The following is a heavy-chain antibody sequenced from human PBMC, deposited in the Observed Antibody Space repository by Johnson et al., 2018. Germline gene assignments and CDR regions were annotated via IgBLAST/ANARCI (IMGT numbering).Heavy chain of an antibody. CDR1: GFTFSSYG. CDR3: ARGYASYYYYMDV. CDR2: IWYDGSNK. J-gene: IGHJ6*03. V-gene: IGHV3-33*03. D-gene: IGHD2-2*01. Sequence: VQLVESGGGVVQPGRSLRLSCAASGFTFSSYGMHWVRQAPGKGLEWVAVIWYDGSNKYYADSVKGRLTISRDNTKNSLSLQMDSLGAEDTAVYYCARGYASYYYYMDVWGKGTTVTVSS.